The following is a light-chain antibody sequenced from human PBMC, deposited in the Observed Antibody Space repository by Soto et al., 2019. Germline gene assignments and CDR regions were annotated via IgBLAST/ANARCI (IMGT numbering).Light chain of an antibody. CDR3: QHYNSYST. CDR2: KAS. J-gene: IGKJ4*02. V-gene: IGKV1-5*03. CDR1: QSIGNL. Sequence: DIQMTQSPSTLSSSAGDRVTIPCRASQSIGNLLAWYQQKPGKAPNLLLYKASSLESGVTSRFSGSGSETDFTITIRGLQHDDFSTYYCQHYNSYSTFGGGTKVEIK.